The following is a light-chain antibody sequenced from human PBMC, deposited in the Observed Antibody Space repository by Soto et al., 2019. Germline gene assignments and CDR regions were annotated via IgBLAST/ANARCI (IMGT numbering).Light chain of an antibody. J-gene: IGKJ1*01. CDR3: QQYSTYTPRT. CDR1: QTISSW. CDR2: KAS. V-gene: IGKV1-5*03. Sequence: DIQMTQSPSTLSGSVGDRVTITCRASQTISSWLAWYQQKPGKAPKLLIYKASTLKSGVPSRFSGSGSGTEITLTISSLQPDDFATYYCQQYSTYTPRTFGQGTKVDIK.